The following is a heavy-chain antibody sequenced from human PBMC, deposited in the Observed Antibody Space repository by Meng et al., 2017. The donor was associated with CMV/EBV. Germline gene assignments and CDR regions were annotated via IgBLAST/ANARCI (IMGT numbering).Heavy chain of an antibody. J-gene: IGHJ4*02. D-gene: IGHD5/OR15-5a*01. CDR3: AKSTILNPRFDY. Sequence: GGSLRLSCAASGFTFSSYAMSWVRQAPGKGLEWVSAISGSGGSTYYADSVKGRFTISRDNSKTTLYLQMNSLRADNTAVYYCAKSTILNPRFDYWGQGTLVTVSS. CDR1: GFTFSSYA. V-gene: IGHV3-23*01. CDR2: ISGSGGST.